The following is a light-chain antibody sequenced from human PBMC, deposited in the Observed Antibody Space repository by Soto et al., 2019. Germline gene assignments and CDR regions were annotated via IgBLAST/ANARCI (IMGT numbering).Light chain of an antibody. CDR1: QAIRND. J-gene: IGKJ1*01. Sequence: AIQMTQSPSSLSASVGDRVTITCRASQAIRNDLGWYQQKPGKAPNLLIFGASNLQAGVPVRFSASGSGTNFTLTISNLXPEDFASYYCLQDYTYPWTFGQGTKVDI. V-gene: IGKV1-6*01. CDR2: GAS. CDR3: LQDYTYPWT.